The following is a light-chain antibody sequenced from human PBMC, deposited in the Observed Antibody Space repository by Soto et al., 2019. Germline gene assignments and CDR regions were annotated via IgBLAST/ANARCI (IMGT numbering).Light chain of an antibody. CDR1: SSDVGSYNL. J-gene: IGLJ2*01. V-gene: IGLV2-23*01. CDR3: CSYAGSSTPVV. Sequence: QSALTQPASVSGSPGQSITISGTGTSSDVGSYNLVSWYQQHPGKAPKLMIYEGSKRPSGVSNRFSGSKSGNTASLTISGLQAEDEADYYCCSYAGSSTPVVFGGGTKLTVL. CDR2: EGS.